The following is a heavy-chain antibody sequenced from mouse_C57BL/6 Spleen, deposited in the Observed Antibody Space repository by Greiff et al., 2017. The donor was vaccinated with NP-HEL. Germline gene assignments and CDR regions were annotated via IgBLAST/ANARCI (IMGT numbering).Heavy chain of an antibody. CDR2: IDPGNGDT. J-gene: IGHJ2*01. CDR1: GFNIKDDY. Sequence: EVQLQESGAELVRPGASVKLSCTASGFNIKDDYMHWVKQRPEQGLEWIGWIDPGNGDTEYASKFQGKATITADTSSNTAYLRLSSLTSADTAVYYCTTCDYVFDYWGQGTTLTVSS. CDR3: TTCDYVFDY. V-gene: IGHV14-4*01. D-gene: IGHD2-4*01.